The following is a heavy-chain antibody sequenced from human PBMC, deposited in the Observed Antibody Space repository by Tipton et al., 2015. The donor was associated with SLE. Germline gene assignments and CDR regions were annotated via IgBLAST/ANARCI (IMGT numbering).Heavy chain of an antibody. J-gene: IGHJ4*02. CDR3: ARANGDYVQDY. CDR2: ISYSGST. D-gene: IGHD4-17*01. V-gene: IGHV4-59*01. Sequence: TLSLTCTVSGGSISSYYWGWIRQPPGKGLEWIRSISYSGSTNYNPSPKSRVTISVDTSKNQFSLKLSSVTAADTAVYYCARANGDYVQDYWGQGTLVTVSS. CDR1: GGSISSYY.